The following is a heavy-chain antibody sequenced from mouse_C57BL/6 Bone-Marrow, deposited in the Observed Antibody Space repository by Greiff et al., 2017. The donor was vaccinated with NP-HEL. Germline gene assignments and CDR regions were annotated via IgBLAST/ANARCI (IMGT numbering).Heavy chain of an antibody. V-gene: IGHV5-2*01. D-gene: IGHD3-2*02. Sequence: EVKLQESGGGLVQPGESLKLSCESNEYEFPSHDMSWVRKTPETRLELVAAINSDGGRTYYPDTMERRFIISRDKTKKTLYLQMISLRSEDTALYYCARQLRPLDYWGQGTTLTVSS. CDR1: EYEFPSHD. CDR3: ARQLRPLDY. J-gene: IGHJ2*01. CDR2: INSDGGRT.